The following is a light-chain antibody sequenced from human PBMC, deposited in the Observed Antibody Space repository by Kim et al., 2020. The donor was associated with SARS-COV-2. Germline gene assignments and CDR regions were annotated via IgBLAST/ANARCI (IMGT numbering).Light chain of an antibody. CDR2: GAS. CDR3: QQYNDWPLT. J-gene: IGKJ4*01. CDR1: QSVSSK. V-gene: IGKV3-15*01. Sequence: EIVMTQSPATLSVSPGERATLSCRASQSVSSKLAWYQQKPGQAPRLLIYGASTRATAIPARFSGSGSGTEFTLAISSLQSEDFAVYFCQQYNDWPLTFGGGTKLEIK.